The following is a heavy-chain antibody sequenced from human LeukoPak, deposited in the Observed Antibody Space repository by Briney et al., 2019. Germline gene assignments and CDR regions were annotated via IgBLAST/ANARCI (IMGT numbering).Heavy chain of an antibody. CDR2: ISGSGSTI. Sequence: GGSLRLSCAASGFTFSSYAMSWVRQAPGKGLEWVSAISGSGSTIYYADSVKGRFTISRDNAKNSLYLQMNSLRAEDTAVYYCARESAVAYYYDSSGYPSDYWGQGTLVTVSS. CDR1: GFTFSSYA. CDR3: ARESAVAYYYDSSGYPSDY. D-gene: IGHD3-22*01. V-gene: IGHV3-23*01. J-gene: IGHJ4*02.